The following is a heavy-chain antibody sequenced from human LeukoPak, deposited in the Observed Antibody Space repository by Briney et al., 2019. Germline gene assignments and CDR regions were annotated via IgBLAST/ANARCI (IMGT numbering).Heavy chain of an antibody. J-gene: IGHJ3*02. CDR2: IYYSGST. Sequence: SQTLSLTCTVSGASISSGDYYWSWIRQPPGMGLEWIGYIYYSGSTYYNPSLKSRVTISVDTSKNQFSLKLSSVTAADTAVYYCARDPGYDSSGYPDAFDIWGQGTMVTVSS. CDR1: GASISSGDYY. V-gene: IGHV4-30-4*08. D-gene: IGHD3-22*01. CDR3: ARDPGYDSSGYPDAFDI.